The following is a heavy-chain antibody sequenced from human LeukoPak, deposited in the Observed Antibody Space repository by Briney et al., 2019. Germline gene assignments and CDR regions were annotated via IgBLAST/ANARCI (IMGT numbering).Heavy chain of an antibody. D-gene: IGHD2-2*01. CDR3: AFYCSSTSCSNDY. CDR1: GGTFSSYA. V-gene: IGHV1-69*04. Sequence: GASVKVSCKASGGTFSSYAISWVRQAPGQGLEWMGRIIPIFGIANYAQKFQGRVTITADKSTSTAYMELSSLRSDDTAVYYCAFYCSSTSCSNDYWGQGTLVTVSS. CDR2: IIPIFGIA. J-gene: IGHJ4*02.